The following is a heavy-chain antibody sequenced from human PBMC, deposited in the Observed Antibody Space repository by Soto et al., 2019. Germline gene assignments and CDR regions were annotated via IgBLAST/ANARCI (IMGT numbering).Heavy chain of an antibody. CDR3: ARDNLRYCSGGSCPLDY. Sequence: SETLSLTCAVYGGSFSGYYWSWIRQPPGKGLEWIGEINHSGSTNYNPSLKSRVTISVDTSKNQFSLKLSSVTAADTAVYYCARDNLRYCSGGSCPLDYWGQGTLVTVSS. J-gene: IGHJ4*02. D-gene: IGHD2-15*01. V-gene: IGHV4-34*01. CDR1: GGSFSGYY. CDR2: INHSGST.